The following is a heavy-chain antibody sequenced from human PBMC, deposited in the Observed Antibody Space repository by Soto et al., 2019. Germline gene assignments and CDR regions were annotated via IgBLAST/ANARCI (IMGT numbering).Heavy chain of an antibody. D-gene: IGHD1-20*01. CDR3: ARAEKWVTGNMGGY. J-gene: IGHJ4*02. V-gene: IGHV1-18*01. CDR1: GYTFTNYG. CDR2: ISAYNGIT. Sequence: QVQLVQSGAEVKKPGASVKVSCKAFGYTFTNYGFSWVRQAPGQGLEWMGWISAYNGITNYAQKFQGRVTMTTDTSTSTAYMELRSLRSDDSAVYYCARAEKWVTGNMGGYWGQGTLDTVYS.